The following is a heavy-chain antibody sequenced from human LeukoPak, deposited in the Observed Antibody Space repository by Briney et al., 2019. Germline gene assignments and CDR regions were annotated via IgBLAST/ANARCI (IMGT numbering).Heavy chain of an antibody. D-gene: IGHD3-10*01. CDR3: ARGKYGSGSSKDY. Sequence: PGGSLRLSCAASGFTFSSYEMNWVRQAPGKGLEWLSYISSSGSTIYYADSVKGRFTISRDNAKSSLSLQMNSLRAEDTAVYYCARGKYGSGSSKDYWGQGTLVTVSS. CDR2: ISSSGSTI. CDR1: GFTFSSYE. V-gene: IGHV3-48*03. J-gene: IGHJ4*02.